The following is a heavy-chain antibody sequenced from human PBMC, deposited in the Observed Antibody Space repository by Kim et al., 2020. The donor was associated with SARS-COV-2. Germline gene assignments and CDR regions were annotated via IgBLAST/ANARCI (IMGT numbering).Heavy chain of an antibody. CDR3: ARHVGASAAGSSLYYYYYGMEV. Sequence: SETLSLTCTVSGGSISSSSYYWGWIRQPPGKGLEWIGSIYYSGSTYYNPSLKSRVTISVDTSKNQFSLKLSSVTAADTAVYYCARHVGASAAGSSLYYYYYGMEVWGQGTTVTVSS. CDR2: IYYSGST. J-gene: IGHJ6*02. D-gene: IGHD6-6*01. V-gene: IGHV4-39*01. CDR1: GGSISSSSYY.